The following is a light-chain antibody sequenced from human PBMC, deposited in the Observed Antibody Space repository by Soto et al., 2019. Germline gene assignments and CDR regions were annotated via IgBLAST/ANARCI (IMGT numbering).Light chain of an antibody. CDR2: SAA. CDR1: QSILNY. CDR3: QQTYGTLYT. Sequence: DIQLTQSPSSLSASVGDRVIITCRASQSILNYLNWYQHKPGQAPRLLISSAASLRSGVPSRFSGSGSGTDFTLTISSLQPDDLATYYCQQTYGTLYTFGQGTKLEIK. J-gene: IGKJ2*01. V-gene: IGKV1-39*01.